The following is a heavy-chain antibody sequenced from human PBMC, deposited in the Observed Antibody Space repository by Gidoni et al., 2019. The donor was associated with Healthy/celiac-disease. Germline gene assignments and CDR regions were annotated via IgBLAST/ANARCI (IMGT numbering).Heavy chain of an antibody. J-gene: IGHJ4*02. CDR3: AREVGSGWTKGTFDY. Sequence: QVQLQESGPGLVKPSETLSLTCTVSGGSISSYYWSWIRQPPGKGREWIGYSYYSGSTNYNPSIKSRVTISVDTSKNQFSLKLSSVTAADTAVYYCAREVGSGWTKGTFDYWGQGTLVTVSS. CDR1: GGSISSYY. CDR2: SYYSGST. D-gene: IGHD6-19*01. V-gene: IGHV4-59*01.